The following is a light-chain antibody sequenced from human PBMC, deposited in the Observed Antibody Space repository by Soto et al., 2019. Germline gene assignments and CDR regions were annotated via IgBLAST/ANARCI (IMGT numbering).Light chain of an antibody. CDR2: WAS. V-gene: IGKV1-27*01. CDR1: QGVNSY. Sequence: DIQLTQSPSFLSASVGDRVTVTCRASQGVNSYLAWYQQKPGQPPKLLIYWASTRESGVPDRFSGSGSGTDFTLTISSLQAEDVAVYYCHQYCNTPYTFGQGTKLEIK. J-gene: IGKJ2*01. CDR3: HQYCNTPYT.